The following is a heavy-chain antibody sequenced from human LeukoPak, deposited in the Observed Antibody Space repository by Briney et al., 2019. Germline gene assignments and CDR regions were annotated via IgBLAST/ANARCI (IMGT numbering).Heavy chain of an antibody. CDR3: ARGGGLDV. V-gene: IGHV3-7*03. D-gene: IGHD3-16*01. J-gene: IGHJ6*02. Sequence: GGSLRLSCAASGFTFSSYWMNWARQAPGKGLEWVVSINHNGNVNYYVDSVKGRFTISRDNAKNSLYLQMSNLRAEDTAVYFCARGGGLDVWGQGATVTVSS. CDR2: INHNGNVN. CDR1: GFTFSSYW.